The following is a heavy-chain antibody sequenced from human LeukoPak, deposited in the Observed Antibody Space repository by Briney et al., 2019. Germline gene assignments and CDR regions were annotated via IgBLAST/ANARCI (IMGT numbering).Heavy chain of an antibody. J-gene: IGHJ6*03. V-gene: IGHV4-34*01. CDR2: INHSGST. CDR1: RFTFSNAW. Sequence: GSLRLSCAASRFTFSNAWMSWVRQAPGKGLEWIGEINHSGSTNYNPSLKSRVTISVDTSKNQFSLKLSSVTAADTAVYYCARHLYYYYMDVWGKGTTVTVSS. CDR3: ARHLYYYYMDV.